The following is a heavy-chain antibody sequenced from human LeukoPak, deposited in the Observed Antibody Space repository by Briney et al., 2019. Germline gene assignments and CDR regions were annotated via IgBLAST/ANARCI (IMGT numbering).Heavy chain of an antibody. D-gene: IGHD5-18*01. Sequence: GGSLRLSCTASGFTFSLYAMNWVRQAPGKGLEWVSYINSESSDILYAGSVKGRFTISRDIAKNSLYLQMNSLRAEDTAVYYCARATYPPQLIDYWGQGTLVTVSS. J-gene: IGHJ4*02. CDR3: ARATYPPQLIDY. V-gene: IGHV3-21*05. CDR2: INSESSDI. CDR1: GFTFSLYA.